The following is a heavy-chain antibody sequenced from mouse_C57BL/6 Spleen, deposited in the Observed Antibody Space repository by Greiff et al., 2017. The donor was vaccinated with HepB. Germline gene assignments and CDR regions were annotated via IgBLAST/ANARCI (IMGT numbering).Heavy chain of an antibody. CDR2: IRSKSSNYAT. CDR1: GFTFNTYA. Sequence: EVKLQESGGGLVQPKGSLKLSCAASGFTFNTYAMHWVRQAPGKGLEWVARIRSKSSNYATYYADSVKDRFTISRDDSQSMLYLQMNNLKTEDTAMYYCVSGNGYDEVYWYFDVWGTGTTVTVSS. CDR3: VSGNGYDEVYWYFDV. J-gene: IGHJ1*03. V-gene: IGHV10-3*01. D-gene: IGHD2-2*01.